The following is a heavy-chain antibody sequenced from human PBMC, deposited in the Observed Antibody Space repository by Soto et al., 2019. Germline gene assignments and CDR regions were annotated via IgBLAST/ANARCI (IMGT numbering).Heavy chain of an antibody. J-gene: IGHJ4*02. CDR1: GGSFSGYY. V-gene: IGHV4-34*01. Sequence: TLSLTCAVYGGSFSGYYWSWIRQPPGKGLEWIGEINHSGSTNYNPSLKSRVTISVDTSKNQFSLKLSSVTAADTAVYYCARGRGYCTNGVCYRYYFDYWGQGTLVTVSS. D-gene: IGHD2-8*01. CDR2: INHSGST. CDR3: ARGRGYCTNGVCYRYYFDY.